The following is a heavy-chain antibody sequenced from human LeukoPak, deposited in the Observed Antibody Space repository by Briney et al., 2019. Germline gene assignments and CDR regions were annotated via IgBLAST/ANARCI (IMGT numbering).Heavy chain of an antibody. CDR3: ARVGITIFGVVTNWFDP. CDR1: GGSISSSNW. CDR2: IYHSGST. Sequence: SETLSLTCAVSGGSISSSNWWSWVRQPPGKGLEWIGEIYHSGSTNYNPSLKSRVTISVDKSKNQFSLKLSSVTAADTAVYYCARVGITIFGVVTNWFDPWGQGTLVTVSS. V-gene: IGHV4-4*02. D-gene: IGHD3-3*01. J-gene: IGHJ5*02.